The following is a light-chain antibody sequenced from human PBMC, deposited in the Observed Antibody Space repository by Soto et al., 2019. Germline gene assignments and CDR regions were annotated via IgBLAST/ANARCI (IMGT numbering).Light chain of an antibody. Sequence: QSALTQPRSVSGSPGQSVTISCSGTSSDVGAYNYVSWYQQHPGKAPKLMIYDVTKRPSGVPDRFFGSKSGNTASLTISELQAEDEADYYCCSYAGSQTSVIFGGGTKLTVL. CDR1: SSDVGAYNY. J-gene: IGLJ2*01. V-gene: IGLV2-11*01. CDR2: DVT. CDR3: CSYAGSQTSVI.